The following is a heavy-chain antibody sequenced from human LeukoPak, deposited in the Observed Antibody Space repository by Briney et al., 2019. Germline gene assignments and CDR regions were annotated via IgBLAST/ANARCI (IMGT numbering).Heavy chain of an antibody. D-gene: IGHD6-6*01. V-gene: IGHV1-2*02. J-gene: IGHJ4*02. Sequence: ASVKVSCKASGYTFTGYYMHWVRQAPGQGLEWMGWISPNSGGTNYAQKFQGRVTMTRDTSISTAYMELSRLRSDDTAVYYCARDLSSSEGYFDYWGQGTLVTVSS. CDR2: ISPNSGGT. CDR1: GYTFTGYY. CDR3: ARDLSSSEGYFDY.